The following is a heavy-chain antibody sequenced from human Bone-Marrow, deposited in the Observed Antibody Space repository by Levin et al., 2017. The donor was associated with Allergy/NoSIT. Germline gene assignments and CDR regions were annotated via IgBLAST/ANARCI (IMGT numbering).Heavy chain of an antibody. CDR3: AREKGEYSFGFYYSNYGMDV. Sequence: EASVKVSCKASGYTFTDYYVNWVRQAPGQGLEWMGWIKPDSGDTKYAQKFQDRVTMTRDTSINTIYMELSSLKSDDTAVYYCAREKGEYSFGFYYSNYGMDVWGQGTTVTVSS. J-gene: IGHJ6*02. CDR1: GYTFTDYY. V-gene: IGHV1-2*02. D-gene: IGHD5-18*01. CDR2: IKPDSGDT.